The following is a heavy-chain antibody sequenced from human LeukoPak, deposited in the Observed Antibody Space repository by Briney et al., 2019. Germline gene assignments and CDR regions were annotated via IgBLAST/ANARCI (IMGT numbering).Heavy chain of an antibody. Sequence: PSETLSLTCTVSGGSIRSSGHYWGWIRQPPGKGLEWIGTIYYSGTTFYNPSLESRVTISAHTSKNQFSLNLSSVTAADTAVYYCVRREFGIPFDPWGQGFLVTVSS. J-gene: IGHJ5*02. CDR1: GGSIRSSGHY. V-gene: IGHV4-39*01. D-gene: IGHD1-14*01. CDR3: VRREFGIPFDP. CDR2: IYYSGTT.